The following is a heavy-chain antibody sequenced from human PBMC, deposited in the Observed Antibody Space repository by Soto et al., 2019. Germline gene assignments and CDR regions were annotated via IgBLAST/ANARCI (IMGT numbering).Heavy chain of an antibody. D-gene: IGHD2-2*01. V-gene: IGHV4-59*01. J-gene: IGHJ4*02. Sequence: QVQLQESGPGLVKPSETLSLTCTVSGGSISSYYWSWIRQPPGKGLEWIGYIYYSGSTNYNPSLKSRVTISVDTSKNQFSLKLSSVTAADTAVYYCARESPCISTSCGIDYWGQGTLVTVSS. CDR1: GGSISSYY. CDR3: ARESPCISTSCGIDY. CDR2: IYYSGST.